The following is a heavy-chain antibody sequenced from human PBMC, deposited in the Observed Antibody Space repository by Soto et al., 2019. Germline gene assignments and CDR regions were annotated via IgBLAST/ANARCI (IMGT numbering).Heavy chain of an antibody. V-gene: IGHV1-69*02. Sequence: ASVKVSCKASGGTFSSYTISWVRQAPGQGLEWMGRIIPILGIANYAQKFQGRVTITADKSTSTAYMELSSLRSEDTAVYYCARGGIAAAGDWFDPWGQGTLVTVSS. CDR3: ARGGIAAAGDWFDP. CDR2: IIPILGIA. J-gene: IGHJ5*02. D-gene: IGHD6-13*01. CDR1: GGTFSSYT.